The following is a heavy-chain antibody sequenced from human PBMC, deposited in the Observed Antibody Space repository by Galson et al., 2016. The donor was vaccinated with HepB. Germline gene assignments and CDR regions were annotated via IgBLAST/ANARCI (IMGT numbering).Heavy chain of an antibody. D-gene: IGHD2-2*01. CDR3: AKGLAYCSGTSCLSYSDSPGGGMDV. CDR2: INPSIGST. V-gene: IGHV1-46*01. CDR1: GYTFTSYY. Sequence: SVKVSCKASGYTFTSYYMHWVRQAPGQGLEWMGIINPSIGSTVYAQKFQGRVTMTRDTSTSTVYMELNSLRVEDTAVYYCAKGLAYCSGTSCLSYSDSPGGGMDVWGQGTTVTVSS. J-gene: IGHJ6*02.